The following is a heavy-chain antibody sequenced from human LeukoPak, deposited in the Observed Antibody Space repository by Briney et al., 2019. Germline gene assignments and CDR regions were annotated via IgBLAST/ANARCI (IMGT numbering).Heavy chain of an antibody. CDR3: AKNYWAQGNSWLFEH. CDR2: ISHDGSQK. Sequence: PGRSLGLSCAASGFTFSDYGIHWVRQSPGKGLEWVALISHDGSQKAYVDSVKGRISISRDNSKSTLYLQLDSLRTEDTGVYYCAKNYWAQGNSWLFEHWGQGTLVIASS. CDR1: GFTFSDYG. J-gene: IGHJ4*02. D-gene: IGHD3-22*01. V-gene: IGHV3-30*18.